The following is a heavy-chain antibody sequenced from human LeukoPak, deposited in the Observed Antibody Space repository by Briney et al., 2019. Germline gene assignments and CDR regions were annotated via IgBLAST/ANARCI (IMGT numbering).Heavy chain of an antibody. V-gene: IGHV4-59*12. CDR3: ARARGYYYYYMDV. J-gene: IGHJ6*03. CDR2: IYYSGST. Sequence: SETLSLTCTVSGGSICSYYWSWIRQPPGKGLEWIGYIYYSGSTNYNPSLKSRVTISVDTSKNKFSLKLSSVTAADTAVYYCARARGYYYYYMDVWGKGTTVTVSS. CDR1: GGSICSYY.